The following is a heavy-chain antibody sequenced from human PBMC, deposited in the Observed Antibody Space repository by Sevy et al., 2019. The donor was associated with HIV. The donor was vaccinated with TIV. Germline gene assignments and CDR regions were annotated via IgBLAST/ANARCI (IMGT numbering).Heavy chain of an antibody. CDR3: ARGGRIAVSGRVGYLDY. D-gene: IGHD6-19*01. J-gene: IGHJ4*02. V-gene: IGHV3-33*01. CDR2: IWYDGTNK. CDR1: GFTFSSYG. Sequence: GGSLRLSCAASGFTFSSYGMHWVRQAPGKGLEWVALIWYDGTNKYYADSVKGRFTIFRDNSENTFYLQMNSLRAEDTAVYYCARGGRIAVSGRVGYLDYWGQGILVTVSS.